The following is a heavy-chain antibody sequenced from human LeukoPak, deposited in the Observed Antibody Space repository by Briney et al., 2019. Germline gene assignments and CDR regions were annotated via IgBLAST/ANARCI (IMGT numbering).Heavy chain of an antibody. CDR2: ISSRSNMI. CDR1: GFTFSSYS. CDR3: ARDLDLVGTRNWFDP. Sequence: GGSLRLSCAASGFTFSSYSMNWVRQAPGKGLEWVSYISSRSNMIYYADSVKGRFTISRDNVKDSLYLQMNSLRAEDTAVYYCARDLDLVGTRNWFDPWGQGTLVTVSS. V-gene: IGHV3-48*04. J-gene: IGHJ5*02. D-gene: IGHD1-26*01.